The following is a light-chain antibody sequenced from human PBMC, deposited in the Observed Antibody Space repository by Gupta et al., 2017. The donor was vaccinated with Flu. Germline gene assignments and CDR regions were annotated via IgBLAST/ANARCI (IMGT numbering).Light chain of an antibody. J-gene: IGLJ2*01. Sequence: NFMLTQPHSVSESPGKTVTISCTRSSGSIASYYVQWYQQRPGSSPTTVIYENAQRPSGVPDRFSGSIDSSSNSASLTISGLKKEDEADYYCQSHDSSKVVFGGGTHLTVL. CDR3: QSHDSSKVV. CDR1: SGSIASYY. V-gene: IGLV6-57*01. CDR2: ENA.